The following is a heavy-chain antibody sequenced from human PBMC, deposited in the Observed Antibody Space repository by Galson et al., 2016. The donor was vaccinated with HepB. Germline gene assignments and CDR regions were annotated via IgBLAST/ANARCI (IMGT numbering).Heavy chain of an antibody. Sequence: SLRLSCAASGFTLGRYGMNWVRQAPGKGLEWVSLSSGTTPLIHYAESVKGRFTVSRDNGENSLYLQMNNLRVEDTAVYYCVRGVLDVWGQGTTVTVSS. J-gene: IGHJ6*02. D-gene: IGHD5/OR15-5a*01. V-gene: IGHV3-21*01. CDR2: SSGTTPLI. CDR3: VRGVLDV. CDR1: GFTLGRYG.